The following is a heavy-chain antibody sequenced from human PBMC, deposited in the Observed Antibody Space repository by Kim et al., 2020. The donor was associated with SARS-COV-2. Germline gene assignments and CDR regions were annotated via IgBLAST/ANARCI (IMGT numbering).Heavy chain of an antibody. J-gene: IGHJ1*01. CDR3: ARSPFSGSSWYFYQH. D-gene: IGHD6-13*01. CDR2: INHSGST. CDR1: GGSFSGYY. V-gene: IGHV4-34*01. Sequence: SETLSLTCAVYGGSFSGYYWSWIRQPPGKGLEWIGEINHSGSTNYNPSLKSRVTISVDTSKNQFSLKLSSVTAADTAVYYCARSPFSGSSWYFYQHWGQGTLVTVSS.